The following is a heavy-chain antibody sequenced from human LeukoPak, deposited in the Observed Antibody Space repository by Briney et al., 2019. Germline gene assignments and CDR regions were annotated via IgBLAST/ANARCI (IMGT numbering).Heavy chain of an antibody. CDR3: ARGRGYCTNGVCHRRFDY. CDR2: MNPSSANT. Sequence: ASVKVSCKASGYTFTSYDINWVRQATRQGLEWMGWMNPSSANTGYAQKFQGGVTMTTNTSISTAYMELSSLRSEDTAVYYCARGRGYCTNGVCHRRFDYWGQGTLVTVSS. CDR1: GYTFTSYD. D-gene: IGHD2-8*01. J-gene: IGHJ4*02. V-gene: IGHV1-8*01.